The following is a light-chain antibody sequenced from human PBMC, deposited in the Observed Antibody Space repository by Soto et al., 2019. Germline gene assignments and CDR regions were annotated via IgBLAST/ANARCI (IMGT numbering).Light chain of an antibody. J-gene: IGKJ3*01. Sequence: EIVLTQSPGTLSLSPGERATLSCRASESISSSFLAWFQQKRGQAPRLLIFGASSRATGIPDRFSGSGSGTDFTLTISRLEPEDFAVYYCQHCGSSPFTFGPGTKVDIK. CDR2: GAS. CDR3: QHCGSSPFT. CDR1: ESISSSF. V-gene: IGKV3-20*01.